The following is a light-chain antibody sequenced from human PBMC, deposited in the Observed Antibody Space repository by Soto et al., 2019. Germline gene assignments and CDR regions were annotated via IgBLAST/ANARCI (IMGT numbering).Light chain of an antibody. CDR1: QSISSY. V-gene: IGKV1-39*01. J-gene: IGKJ4*01. Sequence: DIQMTQTPSSLSASVGDRVTITCRASQSISSYLNWYQQKPGKAPKLLIYAASSLQSGVPSRFSGSGSGTDFTLTISSLQPEDFATYYCQQANSFLPLTFAGRAKVDI. CDR2: AAS. CDR3: QQANSFLPLT.